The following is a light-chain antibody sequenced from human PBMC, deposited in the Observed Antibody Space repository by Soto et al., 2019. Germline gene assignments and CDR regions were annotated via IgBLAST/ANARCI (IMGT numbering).Light chain of an antibody. CDR3: QQYYSTPPT. CDR2: WAS. V-gene: IGKV4-1*01. CDR1: QSVLYSSNNKNY. Sequence: DIVMTQSPDSLAVSLGERATINCKSNQSVLYSSNNKNYLAWYQQKPGQPPKLLIYWASTRESGVPDRFSGSGSGTDFTLTVSSLQAEDVAVYYCQQYYSTPPTFGQGTKAENK. J-gene: IGKJ1*01.